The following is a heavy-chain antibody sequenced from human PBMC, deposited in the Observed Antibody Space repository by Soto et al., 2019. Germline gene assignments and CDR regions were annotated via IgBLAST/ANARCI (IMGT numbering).Heavy chain of an antibody. Sequence: EVQLLESGGGLVQPGGSLRLSCAASGFTFSSYAMSWVRQAPGKGLEWVSAISGSGGSTYYAVSVKGRFTISRDNSKNTLYLQMNSLRAEDTAVYYCAKDEYYDILTGPNWFDPWGQGTLVTVSS. D-gene: IGHD3-9*01. J-gene: IGHJ5*02. CDR2: ISGSGGST. CDR3: AKDEYYDILTGPNWFDP. CDR1: GFTFSSYA. V-gene: IGHV3-23*01.